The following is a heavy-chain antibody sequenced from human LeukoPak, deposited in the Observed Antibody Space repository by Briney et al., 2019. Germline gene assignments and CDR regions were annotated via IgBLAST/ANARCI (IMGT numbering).Heavy chain of an antibody. CDR2: INPSGGST. D-gene: IGHD2-15*01. V-gene: IGHV1-46*01. CDR1: GYTFTSYY. CDR3: ARGYCSGGSYYFSNHDNFDY. Sequence: ASVKVSCKASGYTFTSYYMHWVRQAPAQGLEWMGIINPSGGSTSYAQTFQGRVTMTRDTSTSTVYMELSSLRSEDTAVYYCARGYCSGGSYYFSNHDNFDYWGQGTLVTVSS. J-gene: IGHJ4*02.